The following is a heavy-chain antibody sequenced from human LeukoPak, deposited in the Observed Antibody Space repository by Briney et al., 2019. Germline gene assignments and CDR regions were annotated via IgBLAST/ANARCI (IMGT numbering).Heavy chain of an antibody. CDR3: ARDDPNTAGFDY. D-gene: IGHD6-19*01. V-gene: IGHV1-69*05. CDR1: GGTFSSYA. Sequence: ASVKVSCKASGGTFSSYAISWVRQAPGQGLEWMGGIIPIFGTANYAQKLQGRVTITTDESTSTAYMELSSLRSEDTAVYYCARDDPNTAGFDYWGQGTLVTVSS. J-gene: IGHJ4*02. CDR2: IIPIFGTA.